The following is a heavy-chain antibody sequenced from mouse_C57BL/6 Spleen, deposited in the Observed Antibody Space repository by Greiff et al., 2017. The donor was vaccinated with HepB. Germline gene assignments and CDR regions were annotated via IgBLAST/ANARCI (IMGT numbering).Heavy chain of an antibody. Sequence: LQESGAELVKPGASVKMSCKASGYTFTSYTMHWVKQRPGQGLEWIGYINPSSGYTKYNQKFKDKATLTADKSSSTAYMQLSSLTSEDSAVDYWARKSTRASYWGQGTTLTVSS. CDR2: INPSSGYT. CDR3: ARKSTRASY. V-gene: IGHV1-4*01. D-gene: IGHD3-1*01. J-gene: IGHJ2*01. CDR1: GYTFTSYT.